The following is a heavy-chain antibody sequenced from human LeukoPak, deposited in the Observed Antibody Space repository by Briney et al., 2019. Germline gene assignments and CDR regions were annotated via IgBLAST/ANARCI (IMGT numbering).Heavy chain of an antibody. V-gene: IGHV1-24*01. CDR3: ATGTRLRPDSSSWYYYYYGMDV. CDR1: GYTLTELS. D-gene: IGHD6-13*01. J-gene: IGHJ6*02. Sequence: ASVKVSCKVSGYTLTELSMHWVRQAPGKGLEWMGGFDPEDGETIYAQKFQGRVTMTEDTSTDTAYMELSSLRSEDTAVYYCATGTRLRPDSSSWYYYYYGMDVWGQGTTVTVSS. CDR2: FDPEDGET.